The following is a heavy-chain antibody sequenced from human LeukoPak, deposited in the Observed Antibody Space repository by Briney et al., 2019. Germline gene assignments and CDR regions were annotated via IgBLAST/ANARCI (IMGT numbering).Heavy chain of an antibody. CDR2: ISYGGSNK. Sequence: GGSLRLSCAASGFTLSSYAMHWVRQAPGKGLEWVAVISYGGSNKYYADSVKGRFTISRDNSKNTLYLQMNSLRAEDTAVYYCARDRDYGGYFDYWGQGTLVTVSS. V-gene: IGHV3-30-3*01. CDR1: GFTLSSYA. J-gene: IGHJ4*02. D-gene: IGHD4-23*01. CDR3: ARDRDYGGYFDY.